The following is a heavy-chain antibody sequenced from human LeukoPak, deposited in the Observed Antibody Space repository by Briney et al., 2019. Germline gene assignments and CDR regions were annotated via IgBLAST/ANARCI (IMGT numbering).Heavy chain of an antibody. Sequence: SETLSLTCAVYGGPFSSYYWSWFRQPPGKGLEWIGYIYYSGSTNYNPSPKSRVTISVDTSKNQFSLKLSSVTAADTAVYYCARGLWIFGVDPNWFDPWGQGTLVTVSS. V-gene: IGHV4-59*12. CDR2: IYYSGST. CDR1: GGPFSSYY. CDR3: ARGLWIFGVDPNWFDP. D-gene: IGHD3-3*01. J-gene: IGHJ5*02.